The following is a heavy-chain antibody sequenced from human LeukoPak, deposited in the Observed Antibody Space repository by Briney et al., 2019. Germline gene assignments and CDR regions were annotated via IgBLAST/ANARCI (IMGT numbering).Heavy chain of an antibody. CDR2: IYSGGNT. CDR3: ARDLASGGPTGYFDL. Sequence: GGSLRLSCAASGFTVSSNYMSWVRQAPGKGLEWVSVIYSGGNTYYADSVKGRFTISRDNSKNTLYLQMNSLRAEDTAVYYCARDLASGGPTGYFDLWGRGTLVTVSS. D-gene: IGHD2-15*01. V-gene: IGHV3-53*01. CDR1: GFTVSSNY. J-gene: IGHJ2*01.